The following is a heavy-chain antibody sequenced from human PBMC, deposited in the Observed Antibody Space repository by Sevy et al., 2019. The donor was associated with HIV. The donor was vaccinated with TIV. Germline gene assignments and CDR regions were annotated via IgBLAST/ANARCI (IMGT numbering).Heavy chain of an antibody. J-gene: IGHJ4*02. CDR3: ARGKNDYILGSLRPTFDY. CDR2: ISSDGTYI. Sequence: GGSLRLSCEVSGFIFNKYSMNWVRQAPGKGLEWVSSISSDGTYIYYADSLKGRITISRDNAKNSLYLQMNSLRVEDTAVYYCARGKNDYILGSLRPTFDYWGQGTLVTVSS. D-gene: IGHD3-16*01. CDR1: GFIFNKYS. V-gene: IGHV3-21*01.